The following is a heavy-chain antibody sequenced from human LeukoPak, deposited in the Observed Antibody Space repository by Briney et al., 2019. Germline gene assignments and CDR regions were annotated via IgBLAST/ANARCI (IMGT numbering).Heavy chain of an antibody. D-gene: IGHD3-22*01. CDR1: GFTFSSYA. V-gene: IGHV3-23*01. Sequence: PGGSLRLSCAASGFTFSSYAMSWVRQAPGKGLEWVSAISGSGGSTYYADSVKGRFTISRDNSKNTLHLQMNSLRAEDTAVYYCAKDVGSTMIVVVIQGYFDYWGQGTLVTVSS. J-gene: IGHJ4*02. CDR2: ISGSGGST. CDR3: AKDVGSTMIVVVIQGYFDY.